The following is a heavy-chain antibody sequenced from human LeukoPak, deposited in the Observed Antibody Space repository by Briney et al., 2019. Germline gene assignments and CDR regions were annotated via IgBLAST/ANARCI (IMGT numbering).Heavy chain of an antibody. V-gene: IGHV4-39*01. J-gene: IGHJ5*02. CDR2: IYYSGST. CDR1: GGSISSSSYY. D-gene: IGHD2-2*01. CDR3: ARYEVVPAAMSYNWFDP. Sequence: SETLSLTCTVSGGSISSSSYYWGWIRQPPGKGLEWIGSIYYSGSTHYNPSLKSRVTISVDTSKNQFSLKLSSVTAADTAVYYCARYEVVPAAMSYNWFDPWGQGTLVTVSS.